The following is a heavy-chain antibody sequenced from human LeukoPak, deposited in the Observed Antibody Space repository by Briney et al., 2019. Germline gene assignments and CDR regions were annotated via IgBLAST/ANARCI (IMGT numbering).Heavy chain of an antibody. Sequence: QPGGSLRLSCAVSGFTFSSYWMTWVRQAPGKGLEWVANINQGGSEKYYADSVEGRFTISRDNAKNSLLLQMNSLRAGDTAVYYCARTGPFAYWGQGTLVTASS. D-gene: IGHD1-14*01. CDR1: GFTFSSYW. V-gene: IGHV3-7*04. J-gene: IGHJ4*02. CDR2: INQGGSEK. CDR3: ARTGPFAY.